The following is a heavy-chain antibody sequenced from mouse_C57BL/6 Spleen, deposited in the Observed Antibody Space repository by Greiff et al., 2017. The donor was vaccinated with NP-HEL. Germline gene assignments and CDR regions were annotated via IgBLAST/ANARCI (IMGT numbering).Heavy chain of an antibody. CDR1: GYTFTSYW. J-gene: IGHJ3*01. D-gene: IGHD2-4*01. Sequence: QVQLQQPGAELVKPGASVKMSCKASGYTFTSYWITWVKQRPGQGLEWIGDIYPGSGSTNYNEKFKSKATLTVDTSSSTAYMQLSSLTSEDSAVYYCARGGLYYDYDGPFAYWGQGTLVTVSA. V-gene: IGHV1-55*01. CDR3: ARGGLYYDYDGPFAY. CDR2: IYPGSGST.